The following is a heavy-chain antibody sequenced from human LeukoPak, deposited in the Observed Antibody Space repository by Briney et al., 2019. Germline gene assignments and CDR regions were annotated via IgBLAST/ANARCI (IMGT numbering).Heavy chain of an antibody. V-gene: IGHV3-23*01. Sequence: GGSLRLSRAASGFTFSSYAMSWVRQAPGKGLEWVSGISGSGGRTHYADSVKGRFTISRDNSKNTLYLQMNSLRAEDTAVYYCAATYGAGSRGVVFDIWGQGTMVTVSS. CDR2: ISGSGGRT. CDR3: AATYGAGSRGVVFDI. D-gene: IGHD3-10*01. CDR1: GFTFSSYA. J-gene: IGHJ3*02.